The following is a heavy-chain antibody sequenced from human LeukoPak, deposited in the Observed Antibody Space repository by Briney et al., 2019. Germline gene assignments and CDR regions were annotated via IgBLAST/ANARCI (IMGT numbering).Heavy chain of an antibody. J-gene: IGHJ4*02. CDR3: ARNLRGFFDY. CDR2: IISSSSTI. D-gene: IGHD3-16*01. Sequence: GGPLRLSCAASGFTFSSYGMSWVRQAPGKGLEWVSYIISSSSTIYYADSVQGRFTISRDNAKNSLYLQMNSLRVEDTAVYYCARNLRGFFDYWGQGTLVTVSS. V-gene: IGHV3-48*01. CDR1: GFTFSSYG.